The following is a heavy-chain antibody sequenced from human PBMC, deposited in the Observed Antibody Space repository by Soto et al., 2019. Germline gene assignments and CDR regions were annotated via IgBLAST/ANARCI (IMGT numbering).Heavy chain of an antibody. D-gene: IGHD4-4*01. CDR1: GGSIDGRN. V-gene: IGHV4-59*08. CDR2: VYYDGGS. CDR3: VRQGIGNLHGLVDV. Sequence: QVQLQESGPGLVKPSETLSLTCTVAGGSIDGRNCAWIRQPPGKGLEWLGYVYYDGGSSYNPYVKSSLTLSVDTSKSQFSLRLRSVTAADTAVYYCVRQGIGNLHGLVDVWGRGTTVTVSS. J-gene: IGHJ6*02.